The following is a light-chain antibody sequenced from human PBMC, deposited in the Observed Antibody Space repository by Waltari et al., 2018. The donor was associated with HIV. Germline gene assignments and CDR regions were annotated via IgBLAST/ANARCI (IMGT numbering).Light chain of an antibody. Sequence: EAVLTQSPGTLSLSPGERATLSCRASQSVGSTYLNWYQQKRGQAPRLLIYGASNRATGIPDRFSGSGSGTDFTLTISRLEPEDFAVYYCQQYGRSPLTFGGGTKVEIK. CDR3: QQYGRSPLT. V-gene: IGKV3-20*01. J-gene: IGKJ4*01. CDR2: GAS. CDR1: QSVGSTY.